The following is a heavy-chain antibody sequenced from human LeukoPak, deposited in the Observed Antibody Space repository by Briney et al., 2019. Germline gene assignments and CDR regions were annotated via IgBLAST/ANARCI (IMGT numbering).Heavy chain of an antibody. CDR2: IYWDDDK. V-gene: IGHV2-5*02. D-gene: IGHD6-6*01. CDR1: GFSLSTSGVG. Sequence: SGPTLVKPTQTLTLTCTFSGFSLSTSGVGVGWIRQPPEKALEWLALIYWDDDKRYSPYLKNRLTITKDTSKNQLVLTMTNMDPVDTATYYCAHTGYSSSSIAFDIWGQGTMVTVSS. CDR3: AHTGYSSSSIAFDI. J-gene: IGHJ3*02.